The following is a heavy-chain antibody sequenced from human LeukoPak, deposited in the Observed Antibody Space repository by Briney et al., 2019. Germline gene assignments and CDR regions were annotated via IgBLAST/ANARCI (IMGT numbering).Heavy chain of an antibody. V-gene: IGHV3-23*01. CDR1: GFTFSSYA. D-gene: IGHD1-26*01. Sequence: GGSLRLSCAASGFTFSSYAMSWVRQAPGKGLEWVSAISGSGGSTYYADSVKGRFTISRDNSKNTLYLQMNSLRAEDTAVYYCAKMFIVGAKYYYYMDVWGKGTTVTVSS. CDR3: AKMFIVGAKYYYYMDV. J-gene: IGHJ6*03. CDR2: ISGSGGST.